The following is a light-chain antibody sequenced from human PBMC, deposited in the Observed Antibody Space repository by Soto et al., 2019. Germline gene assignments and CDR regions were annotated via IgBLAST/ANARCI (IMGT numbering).Light chain of an antibody. CDR1: QSVSSY. Sequence: EIVLTQSPATLSLSPGERATLSCRASQSVSSYLAWYQQKPGQAPRLLMYDASNRATGIPARFSGSGSGTDFTLTISSLELEDFAVYYCQQRSNWPPRSTFGQGTKLEIQ. V-gene: IGKV3-11*01. CDR3: QQRSNWPPRST. J-gene: IGKJ2*01. CDR2: DAS.